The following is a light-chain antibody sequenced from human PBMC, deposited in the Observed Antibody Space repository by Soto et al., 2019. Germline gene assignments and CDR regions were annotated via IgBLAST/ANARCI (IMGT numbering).Light chain of an antibody. Sequence: QSVLTQPASVSGSPGQSITISCTGSNNDIGAYDYVSWYQQHPLQAPTLFIYEVDNRPSGISDRFSGSKSGRTASLTISGLQSEDEGEYFWSSYSTTITWVFGGGTKVTVL. CDR3: SSYSTTITWV. V-gene: IGLV2-14*01. CDR2: EVD. J-gene: IGLJ3*02. CDR1: NNDIGAYDY.